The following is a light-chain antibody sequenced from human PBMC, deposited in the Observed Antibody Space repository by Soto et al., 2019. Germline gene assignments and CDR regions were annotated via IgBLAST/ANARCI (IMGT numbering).Light chain of an antibody. Sequence: EIVLTQSPGTLSLSPGERVTLSCRASQSVSSIYLAWYQQKPGQAPRLLLYGASSRATGIPDRFRGSGSGTDFTLTISRLEPEDFAVYYCQQHASSPRTFGQGTKVEIK. V-gene: IGKV3-20*01. CDR2: GAS. CDR3: QQHASSPRT. CDR1: QSVSSIY. J-gene: IGKJ1*01.